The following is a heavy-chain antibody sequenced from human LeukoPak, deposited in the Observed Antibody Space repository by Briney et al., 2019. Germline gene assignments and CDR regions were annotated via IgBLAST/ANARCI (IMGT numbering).Heavy chain of an antibody. D-gene: IGHD6-19*01. J-gene: IGHJ6*03. CDR3: ARLNSSGWYSYYYYYMDV. CDR2: IYPGDSDT. Sequence: GESLKISCKGSGYSFTSYWIGWVRQMPGKGLEWMGIIYPGDSDTRYSPSFQGQVTISADKSISTAYLQWSSLKASDTAMYYCARLNSSGWYSYYYYYMDVWGKGTTVTVSS. V-gene: IGHV5-51*01. CDR1: GYSFTSYW.